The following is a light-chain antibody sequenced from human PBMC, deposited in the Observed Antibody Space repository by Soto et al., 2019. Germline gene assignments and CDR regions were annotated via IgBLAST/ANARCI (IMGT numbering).Light chain of an antibody. CDR3: QQYNDWPSWT. J-gene: IGKJ1*01. CDR1: QSVSSN. CDR2: GAS. V-gene: IGKV3-15*01. Sequence: EIVMTQSPATLSVSPGERATLSCRASQSVSSNLAWYQQKPCQAPRLLIYGASTRATGFPARFSGSGSGTEFTLTISSLQSEDFAVYYCQQYNDWPSWTFGQGTKVEIK.